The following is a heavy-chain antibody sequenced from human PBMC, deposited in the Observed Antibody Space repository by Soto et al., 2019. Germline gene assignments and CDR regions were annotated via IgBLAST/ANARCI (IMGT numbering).Heavy chain of an antibody. CDR2: ISGNGGST. Sequence: EVHLLDSGGGLAQPGGSLKLSCATSGFTFGNFAMSWVRQAPGKGLEWVSAISGNGGSTYYADSVKGRFTISRDNSKNTFYLQMDSLPTEDTAVYVRARLRAKSHTAVPFDYWGQGSLVTVSS. V-gene: IGHV3-23*01. CDR1: GFTFGNFA. J-gene: IGHJ4*02. CDR3: ARLRAKSHTAVPFDY. D-gene: IGHD6-19*01.